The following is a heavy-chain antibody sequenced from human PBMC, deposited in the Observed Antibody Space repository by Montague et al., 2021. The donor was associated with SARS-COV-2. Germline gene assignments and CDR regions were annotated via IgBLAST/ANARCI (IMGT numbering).Heavy chain of an antibody. J-gene: IGHJ6*03. V-gene: IGHV4-34*01. CDR2: IHHGGST. CDR1: GGSFSTYS. CDR3: ARLGDGVVPSPILGVGPYYSYYYMDF. Sequence: SETLSLTCAVHGGSFSTYSWNWIRQPPGKGLEWIGEIHHGGSTNYNPSLKSRVTISADTSKNQYSLKLTSVAAADTAVYYCARLGDGVVPSPILGVGPYYSYYYMDFWGQGTPVTVSS. D-gene: IGHD3-10*01.